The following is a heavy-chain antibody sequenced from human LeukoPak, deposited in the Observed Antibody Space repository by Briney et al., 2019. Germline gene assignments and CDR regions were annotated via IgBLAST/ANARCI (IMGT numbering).Heavy chain of an antibody. D-gene: IGHD1-7*01. J-gene: IGHJ3*02. Sequence: PGGSLRPSCAASGFTFSSYSMNWVRQAPGKGLEWVSSISSSSSYIYYADSVKGRFTISRDNAKNSLYLQMNSLRAEDTAVYYCARDSGNYLDAFDIWGQGTMVTVSS. V-gene: IGHV3-21*01. CDR2: ISSSSSYI. CDR3: ARDSGNYLDAFDI. CDR1: GFTFSSYS.